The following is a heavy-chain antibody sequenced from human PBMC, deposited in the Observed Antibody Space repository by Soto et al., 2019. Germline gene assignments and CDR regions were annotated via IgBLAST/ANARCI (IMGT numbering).Heavy chain of an antibody. CDR1: GGSFSGYY. J-gene: IGHJ6*02. Sequence: SETLSLTCAVYGGSFSGYYWSWIRQPPGKGLGWIGEINHSGSTNYNPSLKSRVTISVDTSKNQFSLKLSSVTAADTAVYYCARAAYYYGMDVWGQGTTVTVSS. CDR2: INHSGST. V-gene: IGHV4-34*01. CDR3: ARAAYYYGMDV.